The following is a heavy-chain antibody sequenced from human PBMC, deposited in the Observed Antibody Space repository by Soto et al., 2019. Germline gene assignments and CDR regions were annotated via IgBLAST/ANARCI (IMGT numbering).Heavy chain of an antibody. Sequence: QVQLVQSGAEVKKPGSSVKVSCKASGGTFSSYAISWVRQAPGQGREWMGGIIPIFGTANYAQKFQGRVTITADESTSTAYMELSSLRSEDTAVYYCARGQDVDTAMVMRNGEYYFDYWGQGTLVTVSS. CDR3: ARGQDVDTAMVMRNGEYYFDY. D-gene: IGHD5-18*01. J-gene: IGHJ4*02. CDR1: GGTFSSYA. CDR2: IIPIFGTA. V-gene: IGHV1-69*01.